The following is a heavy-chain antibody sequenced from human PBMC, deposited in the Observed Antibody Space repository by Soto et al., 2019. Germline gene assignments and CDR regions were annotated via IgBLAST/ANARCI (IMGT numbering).Heavy chain of an antibody. Sequence: PVKVSCKASGGTFSSYAISWVRQAPGQGLEWMGGIIPIFGTANYAQKFQGRVTITADKSTSTAYMELSSLRSEDTAVYYCARDGGTIRYFDSYGMDVWGQGTTVTVSS. D-gene: IGHD3-9*01. V-gene: IGHV1-69*06. CDR1: GGTFSSYA. CDR3: ARDGGTIRYFDSYGMDV. J-gene: IGHJ6*02. CDR2: IIPIFGTA.